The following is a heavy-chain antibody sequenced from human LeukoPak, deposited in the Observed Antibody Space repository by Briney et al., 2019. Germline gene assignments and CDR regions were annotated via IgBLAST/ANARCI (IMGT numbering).Heavy chain of an antibody. V-gene: IGHV3-74*01. CDR3: VRDFRSADY. J-gene: IGHJ4*02. CDR1: GFTLSSYC. Sequence: GGSLRLSCAASGFTLSSYCMHWVRQAPGKGPMWVSRICPDGTVTNYADSVKARFIISRDNARNTVYLQMNSLRVEDTAVYYCVRDFRSADYWGQGTLVTVSS. CDR2: ICPDGTVT.